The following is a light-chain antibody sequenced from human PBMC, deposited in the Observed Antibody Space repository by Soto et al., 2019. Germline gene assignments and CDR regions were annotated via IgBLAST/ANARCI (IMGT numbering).Light chain of an antibody. Sequence: DIQMTQSPSTLSASVGDRVTITCRASQSINNWLAWYQQKPGKAPKLLLYEASGLESGVPSRFSGSGSGTEFTLTVRSLQPNDFATYSSQHYISYSPAFGKGTKVAIK. V-gene: IGKV1-5*03. CDR3: QHYISYSPA. CDR1: QSINNW. CDR2: EAS. J-gene: IGKJ1*01.